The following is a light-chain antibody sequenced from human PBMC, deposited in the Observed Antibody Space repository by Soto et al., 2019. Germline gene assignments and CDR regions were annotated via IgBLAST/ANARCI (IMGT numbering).Light chain of an antibody. J-gene: IGKJ4*01. CDR3: QQYNNWRT. Sequence: EIGMTQSPATLSVSPGERATLSCRASQSVRSNLAWYQQKPGQAPRLLIYGASTRATGIPARFSGSGSGTEFTLTISSLQSEDFALYYCQQYNNWRTFGGGTKVEIK. CDR2: GAS. CDR1: QSVRSN. V-gene: IGKV3-15*01.